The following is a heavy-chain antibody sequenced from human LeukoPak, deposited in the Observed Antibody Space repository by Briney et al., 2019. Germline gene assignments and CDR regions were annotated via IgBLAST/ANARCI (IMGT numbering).Heavy chain of an antibody. CDR1: GDSISSGDYY. J-gene: IGHJ3*02. Sequence: SQTLSLTCTVSGDSISSGDYYWSWIRQPAGKGLEWLGRISSSGSTNYNPSLKSRVTISVDTSKNQFSLKLSSVTAAATSVYFCARGPYSYDSSGAFDIWGQGTMVTVSS. CDR2: ISSSGST. V-gene: IGHV4-61*02. CDR3: ARGPYSYDSSGAFDI. D-gene: IGHD3-22*01.